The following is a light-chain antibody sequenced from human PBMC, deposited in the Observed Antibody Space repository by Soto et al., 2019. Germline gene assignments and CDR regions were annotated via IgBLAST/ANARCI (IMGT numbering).Light chain of an antibody. CDR1: ESIDNW. J-gene: IGKJ1*01. CDR3: QQYHTDWT. V-gene: IGKV1-5*01. CDR2: AAS. Sequence: DIQITQSPSTLSASVGDTVTITCRASESIDNWLAWYQQKPGKAPKLLIFAASTLVRGVPSRFSGRGSGTEFTLTISSLQADDYETFYCQQYHTDWTFGQGTKVDIK.